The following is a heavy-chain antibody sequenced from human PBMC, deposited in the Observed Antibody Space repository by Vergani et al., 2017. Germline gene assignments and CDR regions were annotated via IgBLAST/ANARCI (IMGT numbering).Heavy chain of an antibody. CDR1: GFSLNTRGVS. Sequence: QITLKESGPTLVKPTQTLTLTCTFSGFSLNTRGVSVAWIRQPPGKALDWLALIYWNDDQHYSPSLNNRVTITKETSNNQVVLTMTNMDYVDTGTYYVVYRKTECGTIGCFYPFYYYYYMDVWGKGTTVTVSS. D-gene: IGHD1-7*01. J-gene: IGHJ6*03. CDR2: IYWNDDQ. V-gene: IGHV2-5*04. CDR3: VYRKTECGTIGCFYPFYYYYYMDV.